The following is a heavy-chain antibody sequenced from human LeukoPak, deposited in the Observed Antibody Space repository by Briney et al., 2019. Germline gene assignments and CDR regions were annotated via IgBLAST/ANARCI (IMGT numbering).Heavy chain of an antibody. Sequence: SETLSLTCTVSGDSITNNYWAWIRQPPGKGLEWIGYIHDSGNSNYNPSLRSRVTISVDTSKNQFSLKLSSVTAADTAVYYCARRRYLRFLEWLPGFDYWGQGTLVTVSS. CDR1: GDSITNNY. J-gene: IGHJ4*02. CDR3: ARRRYLRFLEWLPGFDY. CDR2: IHDSGNS. D-gene: IGHD3-3*01. V-gene: IGHV4-59*12.